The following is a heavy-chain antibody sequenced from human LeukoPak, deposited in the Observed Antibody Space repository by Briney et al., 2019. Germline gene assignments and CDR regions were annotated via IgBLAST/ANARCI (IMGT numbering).Heavy chain of an antibody. CDR3: ATPEGGY. D-gene: IGHD3-16*01. J-gene: IGHJ4*02. CDR1: GIIFSTYN. CDR2: ISGTSVTI. V-gene: IGHV3-48*02. Sequence: PGGSLRLSCAASGIIFSTYNMNWVRQAPGKGLEWVSYISGTSVTIYYADSVKGRFTISRDNAKNSLYLQMNNLRDEDTAVYYCATPEGGYWGQGTLVTVSS.